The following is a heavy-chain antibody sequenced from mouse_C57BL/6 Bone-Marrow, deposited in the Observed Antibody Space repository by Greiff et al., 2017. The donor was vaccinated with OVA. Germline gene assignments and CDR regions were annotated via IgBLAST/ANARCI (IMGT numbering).Heavy chain of an antibody. CDR2: INPNNGGT. Sequence: VQLQQSGPELVKPGASVKISCKASGYTFTDYYMNWVKQSHGKSLEWIGDINPNNGGTSYNQKFKGKATLTVDKSSSTAYMELRSLTSEDSAVYYCARRGYGNYLYWYFDVWGTGTTVTVSS. J-gene: IGHJ1*03. CDR3: ARRGYGNYLYWYFDV. V-gene: IGHV1-26*01. D-gene: IGHD2-1*01. CDR1: GYTFTDYY.